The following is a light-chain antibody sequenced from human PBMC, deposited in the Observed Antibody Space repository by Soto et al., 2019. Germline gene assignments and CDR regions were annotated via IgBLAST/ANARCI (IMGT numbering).Light chain of an antibody. J-gene: IGKJ1*01. Sequence: HMTLSASSLSASVGYRATIACRTTQNIRNYLNWYQQKQGKAPKLLIYAASGLQSGVPSRFSASGYGTDFNLTISYLQTEDFAAYYCQQTYSVPATFGQGTKVDIK. CDR1: QNIRNY. CDR3: QQTYSVPAT. V-gene: IGKV1-39*01. CDR2: AAS.